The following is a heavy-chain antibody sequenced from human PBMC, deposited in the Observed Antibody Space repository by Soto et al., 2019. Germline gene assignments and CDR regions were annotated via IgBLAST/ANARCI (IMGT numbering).Heavy chain of an antibody. CDR1: GFTFNTYG. Sequence: QIQLVESGGGVVQPGRSLRLSCAASGFTFNTYGFNWVRQAPGKGLEWVAVIWYDGNTKYYADSVKGRFTISRDNLKNTLYLQMNSLTAEETAVYYCARPLVAPVAGPYYYGMDVWGQGTTVTVSS. CDR3: ARPLVAPVAGPYYYGMDV. D-gene: IGHD6-19*01. CDR2: IWYDGNTK. V-gene: IGHV3-33*01. J-gene: IGHJ6*02.